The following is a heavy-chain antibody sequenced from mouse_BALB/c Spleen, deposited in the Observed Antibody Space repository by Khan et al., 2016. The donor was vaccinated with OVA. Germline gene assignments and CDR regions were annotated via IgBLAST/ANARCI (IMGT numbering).Heavy chain of an antibody. V-gene: IGHV3-2*02. CDR2: ISYSGST. J-gene: IGHJ4*01. CDR3: ARDGSRYNYAMDY. Sequence: EVKLLESGPGLVKPSQSLSLTCTVTGYSITSDYAWNWIRQFPGNKLEWMGYISYSGSTNYNPALKSRISITREKTKNQFFLQLNSVTTEDTATYYCARDGSRYNYAMDYWGQGTSVTISS. D-gene: IGHD2-3*01. CDR1: GYSITSDYA.